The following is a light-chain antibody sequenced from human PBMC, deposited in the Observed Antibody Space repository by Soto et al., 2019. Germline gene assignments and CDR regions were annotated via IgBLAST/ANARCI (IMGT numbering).Light chain of an antibody. V-gene: IGKV3D-20*02. Sequence: EIVFTQSPGTLHLSPGERATLSCRASQSVSSSYLAWYQQKPGQAPRLLIYGASSRATGIPDMFSGSGAGTDFTLTISSLEPEAFAVYYGQLRNNWPPSITFGQGTRLEIK. CDR2: GAS. CDR1: QSVSSSY. CDR3: QLRNNWPPSIT. J-gene: IGKJ5*01.